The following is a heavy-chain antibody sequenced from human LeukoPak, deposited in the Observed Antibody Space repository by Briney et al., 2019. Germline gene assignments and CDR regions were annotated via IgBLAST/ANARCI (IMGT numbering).Heavy chain of an antibody. CDR3: ASESGSGWYGLDY. Sequence: GGSLRLSCAASGLTFSSHWMHWVRQAPGKGLVWVSRITNDGSSTTYAGSVKGRFTISRDNAKNTLYLQMNSLRAEDTAVYYCASESGSGWYGLDYWGQGTLVTVSS. D-gene: IGHD6-19*01. CDR1: GLTFSSHW. V-gene: IGHV3-74*01. CDR2: ITNDGSST. J-gene: IGHJ4*02.